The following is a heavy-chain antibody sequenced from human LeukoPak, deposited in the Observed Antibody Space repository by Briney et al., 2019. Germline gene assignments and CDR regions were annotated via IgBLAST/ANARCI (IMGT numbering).Heavy chain of an antibody. D-gene: IGHD3-9*01. J-gene: IGHJ6*02. CDR1: GGSISSYY. CDR3: ARDDMAKYGMDV. CDR2: IYYSGSA. Sequence: KPSETLSLTCTGSGGSISSYYWSWLRQPPGKELEGIGYIYYSGSANYNPSLKSRVTISVDTSENQFSLKLSSVTAADTAVYYCARDDMAKYGMDVWGQGTTVTVSS. V-gene: IGHV4-59*01.